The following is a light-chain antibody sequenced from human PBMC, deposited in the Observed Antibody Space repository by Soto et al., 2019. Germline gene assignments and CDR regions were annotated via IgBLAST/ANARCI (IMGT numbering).Light chain of an antibody. CDR3: QKLHNFPLT. Sequence: IQMTQSPSTLSASVGDRVTITCQASQTISNWLAWYQQKPGKAPKLLIYAASTLQSGAPSRFSGSGYGTEFTLTISSLQPDDFASYYCQKLHNFPLTFGQGTRLEI. V-gene: IGKV1-5*01. J-gene: IGKJ5*01. CDR2: AAS. CDR1: QTISNW.